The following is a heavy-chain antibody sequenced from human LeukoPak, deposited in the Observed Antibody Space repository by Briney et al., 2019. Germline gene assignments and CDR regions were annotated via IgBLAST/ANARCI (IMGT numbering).Heavy chain of an antibody. CDR3: ARDTIAPNDAFDV. J-gene: IGHJ3*01. Sequence: SETLSLTCTVSGGSISTSNYYWGWIRQPPGKGLEWIGNIFYSGSTYYSPSLKSRVTISLDTSKNQFSLKLSSVTAADTAVYYCARDTIAPNDAFDVWGQGTMVTVSS. D-gene: IGHD6-13*01. CDR1: GGSISTSNYY. V-gene: IGHV4-39*07. CDR2: IFYSGST.